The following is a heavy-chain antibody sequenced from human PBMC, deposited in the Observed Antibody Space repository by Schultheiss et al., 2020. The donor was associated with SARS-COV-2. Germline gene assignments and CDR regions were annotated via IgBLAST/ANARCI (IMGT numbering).Heavy chain of an antibody. J-gene: IGHJ4*02. D-gene: IGHD3-10*01. CDR3: ARGDLPGMVQGVKARDY. CDR1: GGSISSGDYY. Sequence: SETLSLTCTVSGGSISSGDYYWSWIRQPPGKGLEWIGYIYHSGSTYYNPSLKSRVTISVDTSKNQFSLKLSSVTAADTAVYYCARGDLPGMVQGVKARDYWGQGTLVTVSS. CDR2: IYHSGST. V-gene: IGHV4-30-4*01.